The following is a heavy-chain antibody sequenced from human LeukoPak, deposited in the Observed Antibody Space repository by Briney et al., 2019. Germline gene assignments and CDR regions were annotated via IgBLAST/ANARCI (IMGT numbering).Heavy chain of an antibody. D-gene: IGHD4-17*01. CDR3: ARDTHGDYGDFFDY. CDR2: IYYSGST. CDR1: GGSISSYY. J-gene: IGHJ4*02. V-gene: IGHV4-59*12. Sequence: SETLSLTCTVSGGSISSYYWSWIRQPPGKGLEWIGYIYYSGSTNYNPSLKSRVTISVDTSKNQFSLKLSSVTAADTAVYYCARDTHGDYGDFFDYWGQGTLVTVSS.